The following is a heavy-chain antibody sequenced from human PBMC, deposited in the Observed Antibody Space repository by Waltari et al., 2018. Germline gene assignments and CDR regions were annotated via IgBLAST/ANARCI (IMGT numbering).Heavy chain of an antibody. Sequence: QLQLQESGPGLVKPSETLSLTCRVPGVSITTTRHSWGWIRQPPGRGLEWIGTMSYSGATYSSPSLKSRVTISRDTSKNQLSLRLGSVTAADTAVYYCATYIGASVGTAAYDVWGQGTMVTVSA. J-gene: IGHJ3*01. CDR3: ATYIGASVGTAAYDV. CDR2: MSYSGAT. CDR1: GVSITTTRHS. V-gene: IGHV4-39*01. D-gene: IGHD5-12*01.